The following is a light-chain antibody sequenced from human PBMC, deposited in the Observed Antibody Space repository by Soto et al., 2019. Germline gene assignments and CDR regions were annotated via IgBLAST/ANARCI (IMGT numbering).Light chain of an antibody. CDR3: SSYAGSNNPWV. CDR1: SSDVGAYNY. CDR2: EVP. Sequence: QSALTQPPSASGSPGQSVTISCTGTSSDVGAYNYVCWYQQHPGKAPKLIISEVPKRPSGVPDRFSGSKSGNTASLTVTGLQAVDEAGYYCSSYAGSNNPWVFGGGTKLTVL. V-gene: IGLV2-8*01. J-gene: IGLJ3*02.